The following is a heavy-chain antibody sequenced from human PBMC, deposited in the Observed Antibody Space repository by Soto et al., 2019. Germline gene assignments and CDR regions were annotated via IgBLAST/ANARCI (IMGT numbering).Heavy chain of an antibody. Sequence: QVQLVQSGAEVKKPGSSVKVSCKASGGTFSSYAISWVRQAPGQGLEWMGGIIPIFGTANYAQKFQGRDTLIADESKSTAYMELSSLRSEDTAVYYCARGAVAARPYYYDYSGQGTLVTVSS. D-gene: IGHD6-6*01. J-gene: IGHJ4*02. CDR2: IIPIFGTA. CDR3: ARGAVAARPYYYDY. V-gene: IGHV1-69*01. CDR1: GGTFSSYA.